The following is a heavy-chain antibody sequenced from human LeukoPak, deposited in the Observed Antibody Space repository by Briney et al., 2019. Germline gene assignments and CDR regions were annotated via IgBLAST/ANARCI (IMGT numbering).Heavy chain of an antibody. CDR2: IGWKSSKI. Sequence: GGSLRLSCAASGFTFDDYAMHWVRQAPGKGLEWVSGIGWKSSKIGYADSVKGRFTISRDNAKNSLYLQMNSLRPEDTALYYCVKDRWGCSGGSCYVFDYWGQGALVTVSS. CDR3: VKDRWGCSGGSCYVFDY. V-gene: IGHV3-9*01. D-gene: IGHD2-15*01. CDR1: GFTFDDYA. J-gene: IGHJ4*02.